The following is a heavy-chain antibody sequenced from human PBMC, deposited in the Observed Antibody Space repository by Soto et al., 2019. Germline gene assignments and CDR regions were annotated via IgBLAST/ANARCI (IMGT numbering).Heavy chain of an antibody. J-gene: IGHJ5*02. CDR3: ASLAVAEGLYP. V-gene: IGHV3-53*02. CDR1: GFSVSNNY. D-gene: IGHD6-19*01. Sequence: EVQLVETGGGLIQPGGSLRLSCAASGFSVSNNYMSWVRQAPGKGLEWVSIIHAGGSTYYADSVKGRFTISRDNSKNSVYLQMNGLRDEETAMYYCASLAVAEGLYPWGQGTLVTVSS. CDR2: IHAGGST.